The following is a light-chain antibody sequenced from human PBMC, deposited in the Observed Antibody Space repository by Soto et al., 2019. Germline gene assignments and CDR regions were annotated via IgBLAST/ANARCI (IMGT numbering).Light chain of an antibody. V-gene: IGKV1-39*01. Sequence: IQMTQSPSSLSASVGDRVTITCRASQRIDNYLNWYHKKPGKAPKLLIYAASNLQSGVPSRFSGSGSGTDFTLTISNLQPEDFATYYCQQTYSTPFTFGPGTKVDIK. CDR1: QRIDNY. J-gene: IGKJ3*01. CDR2: AAS. CDR3: QQTYSTPFT.